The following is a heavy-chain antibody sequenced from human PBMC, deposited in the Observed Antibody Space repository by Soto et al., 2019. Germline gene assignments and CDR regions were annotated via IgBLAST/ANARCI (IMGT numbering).Heavy chain of an antibody. V-gene: IGHV4-34*01. CDR3: ARAAPRYCSGGSCPPFDF. D-gene: IGHD2-15*01. CDR1: GGSFSGYY. CDR2: INHSGST. Sequence: SETLSLTCAVYGGSFSGYYWSWIRQPPGKGLEWIGEINHSGSTNYNPSLKSRVTISVDTSKNQFSLKLSSVTAADTAVYYCARAAPRYCSGGSCPPFDFWGQGTLVTVSS. J-gene: IGHJ4*02.